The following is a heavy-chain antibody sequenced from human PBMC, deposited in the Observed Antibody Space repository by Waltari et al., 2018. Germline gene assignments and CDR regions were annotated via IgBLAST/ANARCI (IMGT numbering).Heavy chain of an antibody. CDR3: ARLLYDSSGYWFDS. CDR1: SGSLRSYY. CDR2: IYYSGST. V-gene: IGHV4-59*01. Sequence: QVQLQESGPGLVRPSETLSLTCTVSSGSLRSYYWTWIRQPPGKGLEWVGYIYYSGSTSYNPALKSRVTMSVDTSMDKFSLKLSSVTAADTAIYYCARLLYDSSGYWFDSWGQGTLVTFSS. D-gene: IGHD3-22*01. J-gene: IGHJ5*01.